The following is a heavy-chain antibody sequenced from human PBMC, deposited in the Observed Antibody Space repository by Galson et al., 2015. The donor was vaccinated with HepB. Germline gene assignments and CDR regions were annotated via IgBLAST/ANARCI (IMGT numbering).Heavy chain of an antibody. CDR3: AKDENEGATSH. V-gene: IGHV3-66*01. CDR1: GFTVSSNY. Sequence: SLRLSCAASGFTVSSNYMSWARQAPGKGLEWVSVIYSGGSTYYADSVKGRFTISRDNSKNTLYLQMNSLRAEDTAVYYCAKDENEGATSHWGQGTLVTVSS. CDR2: IYSGGST. J-gene: IGHJ4*02. D-gene: IGHD5-12*01.